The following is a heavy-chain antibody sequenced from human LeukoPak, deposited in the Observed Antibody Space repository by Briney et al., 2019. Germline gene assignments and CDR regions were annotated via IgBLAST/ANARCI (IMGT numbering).Heavy chain of an antibody. J-gene: IGHJ4*02. CDR1: GFTLSNYW. CDR3: ASSGRGHFYFDY. D-gene: IGHD3-10*01. Sequence: GSLRLSCAASGFTLSNYWMHWVRQVPGKGLVWVSRITDDGSSTVYVDSVKGRFTISRDNAKNTLYLQMSSLRGEDTAVYYCASSGRGHFYFDYWGQGALVTVSS. CDR2: ITDDGSST. V-gene: IGHV3-74*01.